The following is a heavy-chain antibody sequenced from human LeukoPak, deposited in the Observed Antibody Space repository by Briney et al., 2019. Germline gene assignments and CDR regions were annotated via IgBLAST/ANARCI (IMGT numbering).Heavy chain of an antibody. D-gene: IGHD3-22*01. CDR1: GGSIISYY. J-gene: IGHJ1*01. V-gene: IGHV3-23*01. CDR2: ISGSGGST. CDR3: ATPARITMIVVVARRFQH. Sequence: PSETLSLTCSVFGGSIISYYWSWVRQAPGKGLEWVSAISGSGGSTYYADSVKGRFTISRDNSKNTLYLQMNSLRAEDTAVYYCATPARITMIVVVARRFQHWGQGTLVTVSS.